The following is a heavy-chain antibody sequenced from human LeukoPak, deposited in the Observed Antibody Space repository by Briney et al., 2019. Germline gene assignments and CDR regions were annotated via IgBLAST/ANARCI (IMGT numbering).Heavy chain of an antibody. CDR3: AKGSPGYCSSTSCYSFDY. CDR2: ISGSGIIT. D-gene: IGHD2-2*01. V-gene: IGHV3-23*01. Sequence: TGGSLRLSCAASGFTVSSNYMSWVRQAPGKGLEWVSSISGSGIITYYPDSVKGRFTVSRDNSKNTLYLQMDSLRAEDTALYYCAKGSPGYCSSTSCYSFDYWGQGTLVTVSS. CDR1: GFTVSSNY. J-gene: IGHJ4*02.